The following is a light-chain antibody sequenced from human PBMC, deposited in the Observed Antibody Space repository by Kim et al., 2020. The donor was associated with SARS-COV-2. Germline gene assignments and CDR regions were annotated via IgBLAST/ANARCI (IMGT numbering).Light chain of an antibody. CDR3: ATWDDSLNAWV. CDR1: NSNIGANT. J-gene: IGLJ3*02. CDR2: AND. Sequence: QSVLTQPPSASGTPGQRVTISCSGGNSNIGANTVNWYQQFPGTAPKLLIYANDRRPSGVPDRFSVSQSGTPAFLAISGLQSEDEADYYCATWDDSLNAWVFGGGTQLTVL. V-gene: IGLV1-44*01.